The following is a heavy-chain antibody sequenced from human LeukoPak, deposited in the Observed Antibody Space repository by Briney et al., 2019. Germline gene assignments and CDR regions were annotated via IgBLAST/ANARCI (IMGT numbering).Heavy chain of an antibody. CDR3: ARDAPSYYYYYMDV. CDR1: GYTLTELS. V-gene: IGHV7-4-1*02. J-gene: IGHJ6*03. CDR2: INTNTGNP. Sequence: ASVKVSCKVSGYTLTELSMHWVRQAPGQGLEWMGWINTNTGNPTYAQGFTGRSVFSLDTSVSTAYLQISSLKAEDTAVYYCARDAPSYYYYYMDVWGKGTTVTVSS.